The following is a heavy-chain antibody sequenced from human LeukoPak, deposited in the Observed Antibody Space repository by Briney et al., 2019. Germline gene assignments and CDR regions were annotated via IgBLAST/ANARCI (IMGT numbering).Heavy chain of an antibody. Sequence: GGSLRLSCAASGFTFSSYSMNWVRQAPGRGLELVSYISSSSSTIYYADSVKGRFTISRDNAKNSLYLQMNSLRDEDTAVYYCARDWGYYDSSGLDVWGQGTTVTVSS. CDR2: ISSSSSTI. J-gene: IGHJ6*02. CDR3: ARDWGYYDSSGLDV. V-gene: IGHV3-48*02. CDR1: GFTFSSYS. D-gene: IGHD3-22*01.